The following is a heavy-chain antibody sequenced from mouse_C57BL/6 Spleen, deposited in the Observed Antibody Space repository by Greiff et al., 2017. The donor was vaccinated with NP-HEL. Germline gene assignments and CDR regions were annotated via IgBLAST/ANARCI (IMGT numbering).Heavy chain of an antibody. D-gene: IGHD4-1*01. Sequence: VQLQQPGAELVKPGASVKLSCKASGYTFTSYWMQWVKQRPGQGLEWIGEIDPSDSYTNYNQKFKGKATLTVDTSSSTAYMQLSSLTSEDSAVYYCARSNSPAYWGQGTLVTVSA. V-gene: IGHV1-50*01. CDR3: ARSNSPAY. J-gene: IGHJ3*01. CDR1: GYTFTSYW. CDR2: IDPSDSYT.